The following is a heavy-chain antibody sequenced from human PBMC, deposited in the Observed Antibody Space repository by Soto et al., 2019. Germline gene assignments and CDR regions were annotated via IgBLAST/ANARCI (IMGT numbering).Heavy chain of an antibody. Sequence: GSLRLSCAASGFTFSSYAMHWVRQAPGKGLEWVAVISYDGSNKYYADSVKGRFTISRDNSKNTLYLQMNSLRAEDTAAYYCARDLHSSSWYWEGHWFDPWGQGTLVTVSS. CDR3: ARDLHSSSWYWEGHWFDP. J-gene: IGHJ5*02. V-gene: IGHV3-30-3*01. CDR2: ISYDGSNK. D-gene: IGHD6-13*01. CDR1: GFTFSSYA.